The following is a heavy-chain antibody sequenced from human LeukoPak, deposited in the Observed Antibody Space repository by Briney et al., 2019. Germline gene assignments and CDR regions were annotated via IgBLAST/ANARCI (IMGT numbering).Heavy chain of an antibody. Sequence: GGSLRLSCSASGFTFSSYAMHWVRQAPGKGLEYVSAISSNGGSTYYADSVKGRFTISRDNSKNTLYLQMSSLRAEDTAVYYCVKVGGYGGNWFDPWGRGTLVTVSS. J-gene: IGHJ5*02. CDR2: ISSNGGST. CDR3: VKVGGYGGNWFDP. V-gene: IGHV3-64D*09. D-gene: IGHD4-23*01. CDR1: GFTFSSYA.